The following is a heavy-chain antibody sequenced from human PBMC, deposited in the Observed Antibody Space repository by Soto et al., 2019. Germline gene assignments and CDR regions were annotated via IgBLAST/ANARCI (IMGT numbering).Heavy chain of an antibody. Sequence: PSETLSLTCTVCGGSITTAGYSWSWIRQPPGKALEWIGYVYHTGNAYPKPSLKSRVTISLDRSKNQFSLKMTSVTAAEPALYSCASRTFYSYGLDVWGQGTKVTVSS. CDR1: GGSITTAGYS. D-gene: IGHD2-21*01. J-gene: IGHJ6*02. CDR2: VYHTGNA. CDR3: ASRTFYSYGLDV. V-gene: IGHV4-30-2*01.